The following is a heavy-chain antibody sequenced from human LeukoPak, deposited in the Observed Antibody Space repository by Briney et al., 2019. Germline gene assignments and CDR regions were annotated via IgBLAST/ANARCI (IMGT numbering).Heavy chain of an antibody. J-gene: IGHJ6*02. CDR1: GFTFSSYW. V-gene: IGHV3-7*03. D-gene: IGHD2-21*01. Sequence: PGGSLRLSCAASGFTFSSYWMSWVRQAPGKGLEWVANIKQDGSEKYYVDSAKGRFTISRDNAKNSLYLQINSLRAEDTALYFCARDVWRRAFYYAMDVWGQGTTVAVSS. CDR2: IKQDGSEK. CDR3: ARDVWRRAFYYAMDV.